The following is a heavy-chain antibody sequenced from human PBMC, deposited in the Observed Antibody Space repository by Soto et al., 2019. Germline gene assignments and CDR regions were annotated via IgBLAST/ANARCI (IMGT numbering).Heavy chain of an antibody. CDR3: ARVSSIAARRSFDS. V-gene: IGHV1-8*01. Sequence: KVSCKASGYTFSSHDINWVRQATGQGLEWMGWLNPHRGSTAYAHKFQGRVTMTWDASINTAYLELSSLRSEDTAMYYCARVSSIAARRSFDSWGQGTLVTVSS. D-gene: IGHD6-6*01. CDR2: LNPHRGST. CDR1: GYTFSSHD. J-gene: IGHJ4*02.